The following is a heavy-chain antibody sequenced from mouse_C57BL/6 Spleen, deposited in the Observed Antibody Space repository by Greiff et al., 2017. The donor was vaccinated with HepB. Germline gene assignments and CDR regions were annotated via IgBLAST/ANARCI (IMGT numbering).Heavy chain of an antibody. V-gene: IGHV1-80*01. CDR2: IYPGDGDT. Sequence: QVQLQQSGAELVKPGASVKISCKASGYAFSSYWMNWVKQRPGKGLEWIGQIYPGDGDTNYNGKFKGKATLTADKSSSTAYMQLSSLTSEDSAVYVCARVSYYYGSSYVGWYFDVWGTGTTVTVSS. J-gene: IGHJ1*03. CDR3: ARVSYYYGSSYVGWYFDV. D-gene: IGHD1-1*01. CDR1: GYAFSSYW.